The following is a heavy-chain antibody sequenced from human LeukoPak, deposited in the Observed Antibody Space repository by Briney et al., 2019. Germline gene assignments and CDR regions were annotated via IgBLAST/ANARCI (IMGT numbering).Heavy chain of an antibody. CDR3: ARGGHYYDSSGQDFDY. CDR2: ISAYNGNT. D-gene: IGHD3-22*01. J-gene: IGHJ4*02. Sequence: ASVKVSCKASGYTFTSSGISWVRQAPGQGLEWMGWISAYNGNTNYAQKLQGRVTMTTDTSTSTAYMELRSLRSDDTAVYYCARGGHYYDSSGQDFDYWGQGTLVTVSS. CDR1: GYTFTSSG. V-gene: IGHV1-18*01.